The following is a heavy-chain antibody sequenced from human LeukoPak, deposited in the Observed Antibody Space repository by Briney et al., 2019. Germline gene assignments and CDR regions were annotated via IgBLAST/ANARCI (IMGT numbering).Heavy chain of an antibody. CDR2: IYYSGST. CDR3: ARAPLQRIHIVATIGRGWFDP. V-gene: IGHV4-31*03. Sequence: SETLSLTCTVSGGSISSGGYYWSWIRQHPGKGLEWIGYIYYSGSTYYNPSLKSRVTISVDTSKNQFSLKLSSVTAADTAVYYCARAPLQRIHIVATIGRGWFDPWGQGTLVTVSS. CDR1: GGSISSGGYY. J-gene: IGHJ5*02. D-gene: IGHD5-12*01.